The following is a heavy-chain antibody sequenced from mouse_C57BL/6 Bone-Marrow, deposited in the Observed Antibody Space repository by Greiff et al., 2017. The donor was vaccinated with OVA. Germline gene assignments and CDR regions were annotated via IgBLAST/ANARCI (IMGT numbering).Heavy chain of an antibody. D-gene: IGHD2-4*01. J-gene: IGHJ2*01. CDR3: ATYDYDGVDY. CDR1: GYTFTSYW. CDR2: IDPSDSET. V-gene: IGHV1-52*01. Sequence: QVQLQQPGAELVRPGSSVKLSCKASGYTFTSYWMHWVKQRPIQGLEWIGTIDPSDSETHYNQKFKDKATLTVDKSSSTAYMQLSSLTSEDSAVYYCATYDYDGVDYWGQGTTLTVSS.